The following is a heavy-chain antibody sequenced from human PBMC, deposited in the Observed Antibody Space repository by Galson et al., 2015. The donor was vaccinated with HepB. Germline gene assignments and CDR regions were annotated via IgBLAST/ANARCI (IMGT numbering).Heavy chain of an antibody. V-gene: IGHV3-49*03. Sequence: SLRLSCAASGFTFGDYAMSWFRPAPGKGLEWVGFIRSKAYGGTTEYAASVKGRFTISRDDSKSIAYLQMNSLKTEDTAVYYCTRESSSGWYKGGYFDYWGQGTLVTVSS. CDR3: TRESSSGWYKGGYFDY. CDR2: IRSKAYGGTT. D-gene: IGHD6-19*01. CDR1: GFTFGDYA. J-gene: IGHJ4*02.